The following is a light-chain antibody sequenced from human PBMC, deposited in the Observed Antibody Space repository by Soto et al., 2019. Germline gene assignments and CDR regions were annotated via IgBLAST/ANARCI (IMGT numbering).Light chain of an antibody. CDR1: QSVSRY. V-gene: IGKV3-15*01. Sequence: TQSPGTLPLSPGERATLSCRASQSVSRYLAWYQQKPGQAPKLLIYPTSTRATGVPARFSGSGSGTELTLVVSSLQSEDLAIYSCQQYYRYPRTFGQGTKVDIK. J-gene: IGKJ1*01. CDR2: PTS. CDR3: QQYYRYPRT.